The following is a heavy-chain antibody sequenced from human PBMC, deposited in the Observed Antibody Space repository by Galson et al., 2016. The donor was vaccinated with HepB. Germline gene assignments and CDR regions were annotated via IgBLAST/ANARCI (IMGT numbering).Heavy chain of an antibody. Sequence: SLRLSCAASGFTFGSFTMTWVRQAPGKGLEWVSTISSTSKYINYADSVKGRFTVSRDNAKSSVSLQMNSLRAEDTAVYYCAKAGTVAAAEYWGQGTLVTVPS. CDR1: GFTFGSFT. V-gene: IGHV3-21*01. D-gene: IGHD6-19*01. CDR2: ISSTSKYI. J-gene: IGHJ4*02. CDR3: AKAGTVAAAEY.